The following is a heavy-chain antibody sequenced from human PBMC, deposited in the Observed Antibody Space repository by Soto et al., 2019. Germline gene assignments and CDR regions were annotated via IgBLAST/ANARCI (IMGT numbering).Heavy chain of an antibody. J-gene: IGHJ4*02. D-gene: IGHD5-18*01. Sequence: QVQLQQWGAGLLKPSETLSLTCAVYGGSFSGYYWSWIRQPPGKGLEWIGEINHSGSTNYNPSLKSRVTISVDTSKNQFSLKLSSETAADTAVYYCARGRGYSYGYGDYWGQGTLVTVSS. CDR2: INHSGST. CDR3: ARGRGYSYGYGDY. V-gene: IGHV4-34*01. CDR1: GGSFSGYY.